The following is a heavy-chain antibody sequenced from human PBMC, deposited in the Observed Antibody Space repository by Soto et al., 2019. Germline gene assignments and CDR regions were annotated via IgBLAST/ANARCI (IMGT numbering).Heavy chain of an antibody. Sequence: GGSLRLSCPASGFTFSSYSMNWVRQAPGKGLEWVSSISSSSSYIYYADSVKGRFTISRDNAKNSLYLQMNSLRAEDTAVYYCARASVIIYGMDVWGQGTTVTVSS. CDR1: GFTFSSYS. D-gene: IGHD3-3*01. J-gene: IGHJ6*02. V-gene: IGHV3-21*01. CDR3: ARASVIIYGMDV. CDR2: ISSSSSYI.